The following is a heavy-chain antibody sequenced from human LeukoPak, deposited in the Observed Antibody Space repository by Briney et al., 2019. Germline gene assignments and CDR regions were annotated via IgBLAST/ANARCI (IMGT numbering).Heavy chain of an antibody. CDR1: GGSISGTNW. CDR3: SRESGPFCPFGY. V-gene: IGHV4-4*02. CDR2: ISLAGQT. J-gene: IGHJ4*02. Sequence: PSGTLSLTCGVSGGSISGTNWWSWVRQPPGQGLEWIGEISLAGQTNYNPSLNGRVTMSLDKSSNQLSPHLTSVTAADTATYFCSRESGPFCPFGYWGQGTLVIVS. D-gene: IGHD1-26*01.